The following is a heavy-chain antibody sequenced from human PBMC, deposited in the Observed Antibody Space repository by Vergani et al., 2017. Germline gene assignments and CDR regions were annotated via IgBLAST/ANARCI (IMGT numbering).Heavy chain of an antibody. CDR3: ARGEGGGINGYSSSLLDY. CDR1: GFTFSSYA. J-gene: IGHJ4*02. D-gene: IGHD6-6*01. V-gene: IGHV3-30*04. Sequence: VQLVESGGGLVQPGGSLRLSCAASGFTFSSYAMSWVRQAPGKGLEWVAVISYDGSNKYYADSVKGRFTISRDNSKTTLYLQMNSLRAEDTAVYYCARGEGGGINGYSSSLLDYWGQGTLVTVSS. CDR2: ISYDGSNK.